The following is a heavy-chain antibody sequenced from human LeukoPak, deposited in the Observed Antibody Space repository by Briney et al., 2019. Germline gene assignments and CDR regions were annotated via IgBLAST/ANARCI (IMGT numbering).Heavy chain of an antibody. V-gene: IGHV1-69*04. Sequence: SVKVSCKASGGTFSSYAISWVRQAPGQGREWMGGIIPILGIANYAQKFQGRVTITADKSTSTAYMELRSLRSEDTAVYYCATGGCTNGVCFDAFDIWGQGTMVTVSS. D-gene: IGHD2-8*01. J-gene: IGHJ3*02. CDR2: IIPILGIA. CDR3: ATGGCTNGVCFDAFDI. CDR1: GGTFSSYA.